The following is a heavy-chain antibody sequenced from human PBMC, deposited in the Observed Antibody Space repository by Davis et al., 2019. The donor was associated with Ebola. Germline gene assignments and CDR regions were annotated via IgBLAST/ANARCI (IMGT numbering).Heavy chain of an antibody. D-gene: IGHD2-8*01. CDR3: ARNIVLMVYAVMDV. J-gene: IGHJ6*03. V-gene: IGHV3-9*01. Sequence: GGSLRLSCEASGFTFDDYAMHWVRQAPGKGLEWVSGISWNSGIIGYADSVKGRFTISRDNSKNTLYLQMNSLRAEDTAVYYCARNIVLMVYAVMDVWGKGTTVTVSS. CDR1: GFTFDDYA. CDR2: ISWNSGII.